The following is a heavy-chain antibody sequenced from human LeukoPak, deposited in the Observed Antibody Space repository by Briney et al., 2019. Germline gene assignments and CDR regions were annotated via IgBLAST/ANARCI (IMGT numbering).Heavy chain of an antibody. CDR3: ARGGATIYY. D-gene: IGHD5-24*01. Sequence: SETLSLTCAVYGGSFRGYYWSWIRQPPGKGLEWMGEINHSGRTNYTPSLKSRVTISVDTSKNQLSLKLSSVPAADTAVYYCARGGATIYYWGQGTLVTVSS. J-gene: IGHJ4*02. V-gene: IGHV4-34*01. CDR1: GGSFRGYY. CDR2: INHSGRT.